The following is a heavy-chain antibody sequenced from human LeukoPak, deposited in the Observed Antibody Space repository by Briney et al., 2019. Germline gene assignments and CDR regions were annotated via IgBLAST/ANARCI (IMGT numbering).Heavy chain of an antibody. V-gene: IGHV1-69*13. CDR2: IIPIFGTA. CDR1: VGTFTSYA. CDR3: AREGEQLAYYYGMDV. D-gene: IGHD6-13*01. Sequence: SLKVSCKASVGTFTSYAISWVRQARGQGLEWMGGIIPIFGTANYAQKFQGRVTITADESTSTAYMELSSLRSEDTAVYYCAREGEQLAYYYGMDVWGKGTTVTVSS. J-gene: IGHJ6*04.